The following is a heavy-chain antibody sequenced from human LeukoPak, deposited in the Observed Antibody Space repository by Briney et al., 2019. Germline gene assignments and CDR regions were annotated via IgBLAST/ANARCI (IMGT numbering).Heavy chain of an antibody. CDR3: AKDRGYYYGMDV. CDR2: IWYDGSNK. J-gene: IGHJ6*02. CDR1: AFTFSHYG. Sequence: GRSLRLSCAASAFTFSHYGMHWVRQAPGKGLEWVATIWYDGSNKFYADSVKGRFTISRDNSKNTLYVQMNSLRAEDTALYYCAKDRGYYYGMDVWGQGTTVTVSS. V-gene: IGHV3-33*06.